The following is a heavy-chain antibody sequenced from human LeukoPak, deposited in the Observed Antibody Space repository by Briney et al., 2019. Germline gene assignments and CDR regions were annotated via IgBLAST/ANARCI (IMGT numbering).Heavy chain of an antibody. V-gene: IGHV4-59*01. CDR3: ARVNVAAGTYFDNWFDP. CDR2: ICYSGST. CDR1: GGSISSYY. D-gene: IGHD6-13*01. J-gene: IGHJ5*02. Sequence: SETLSLTCTVSGGSISSYYWSWIRQPPGKGLEWIGYICYSGSTNYNPSLKSRVTISVDTSKNQFSLKLSSVTAADTAVYYCARVNVAAGTYFDNWFDPWGQGTLVTVSS.